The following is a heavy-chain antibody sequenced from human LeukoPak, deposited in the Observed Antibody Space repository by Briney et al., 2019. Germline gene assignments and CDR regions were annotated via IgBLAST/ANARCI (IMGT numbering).Heavy chain of an antibody. Sequence: GGSLRLSCAASGFPFNTYNVNWVRQAPGRGLEWVSFISSSGTYIYYADSVKGRFTISRDNAKNSLYLEMNSLRAEDTAVYYCARDQFNSYSSSWPYFFDYWGQGTLVTVSS. J-gene: IGHJ4*02. CDR3: ARDQFNSYSSSWPYFFDY. CDR2: ISSSGTYI. V-gene: IGHV3-21*01. CDR1: GFPFNTYN. D-gene: IGHD6-13*01.